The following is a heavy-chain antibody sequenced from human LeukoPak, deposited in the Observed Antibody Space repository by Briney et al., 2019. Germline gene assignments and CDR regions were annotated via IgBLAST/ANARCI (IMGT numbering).Heavy chain of an antibody. CDR1: GFTFSNAY. D-gene: IGHD2-21*01. J-gene: IGHJ4*02. V-gene: IGHV3-15*07. CDR2: IKPKTDGETT. CDR3: ITPLPYSAQ. Sequence: GGSLRRSCAASGFTFSNAYMNWVRQAPGKGLEWVGRIKPKTDGETTEYAAPVKGRFSISRDDSKNMLYLQMNSLKTEDTAVYYCITPLPYSAQGGQGTLVTVSS.